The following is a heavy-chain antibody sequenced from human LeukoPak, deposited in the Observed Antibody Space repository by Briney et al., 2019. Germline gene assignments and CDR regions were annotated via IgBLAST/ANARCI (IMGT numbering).Heavy chain of an antibody. V-gene: IGHV4-4*07. CDR3: ARVVGKRQIAAAGTGWFDP. CDR2: IYTSGST. D-gene: IGHD6-13*01. Sequence: SGTLSLTCTVSGGSISSYYWSWIRQPAGKGLEWIGRIYTSGSTNYNPSLKSRVTMSVDTSKNQFSLKLSSVTAADTAVYYCARVVGKRQIAAAGTGWFDPWGQGTLVTVSS. CDR1: GGSISSYY. J-gene: IGHJ5*02.